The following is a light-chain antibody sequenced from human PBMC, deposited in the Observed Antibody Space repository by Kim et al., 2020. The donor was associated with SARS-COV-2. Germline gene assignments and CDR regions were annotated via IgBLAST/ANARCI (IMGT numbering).Light chain of an antibody. CDR3: QAWGTAMV. Sequence: QLVLTQSPSVSASLGASVKLTCTLSSGYKSYVVAWHQQQPQKGPRFLMTINMDGSHTKGDGIPDRFSGSSSGTERVLSISGLQSDDEADYYCQAWGTAMVFGGGTQLTVL. V-gene: IGLV4-69*01. CDR2: INMDGSH. CDR1: SGYKSYV. J-gene: IGLJ2*01.